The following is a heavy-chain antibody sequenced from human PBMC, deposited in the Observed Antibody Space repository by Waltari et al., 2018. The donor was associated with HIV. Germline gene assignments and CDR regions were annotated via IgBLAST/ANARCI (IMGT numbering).Heavy chain of an antibody. CDR3: IRDMFGEYDY. CDR1: GFSISRYW. V-gene: IGHV3-74*01. CDR2: MKEDGNRI. J-gene: IGHJ4*02. D-gene: IGHD3-10*02. Sequence: EVQLEESGGASVQPGGSLRLSCAASGFSISRYWMHWVRQTPGKGLGWDSLMKEDGNRIDYAGSVRGRFTISRDSAKNTLLLQMNSLRDEDTAMYYCIRDMFGEYDYWGQGALVTVSS.